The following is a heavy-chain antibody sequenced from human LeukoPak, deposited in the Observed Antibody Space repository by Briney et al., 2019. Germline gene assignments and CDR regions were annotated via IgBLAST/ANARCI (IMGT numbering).Heavy chain of an antibody. CDR3: AKDNEAYGDYVPDY. D-gene: IGHD4-17*01. CDR2: IRYDGSNK. Sequence: GGSLRLSCAASGFTFSNCAMHWVRQAPGKGLEWVAFIRYDGSNKFYADSAKGRFTISRDNSKNTLYLQMNSLRAEDTAVYYCAKDNEAYGDYVPDYWGQGTLVTVSS. V-gene: IGHV3-30*02. J-gene: IGHJ4*02. CDR1: GFTFSNCA.